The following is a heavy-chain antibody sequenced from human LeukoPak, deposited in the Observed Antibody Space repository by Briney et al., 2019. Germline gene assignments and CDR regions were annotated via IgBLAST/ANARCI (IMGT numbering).Heavy chain of an antibody. Sequence: PSETLSLTCTVSGGSISSYYWSWIRQPPGKGLEWIGYIYYSGSTNYNPSHKSRVTISVDTSKNQFSLKLSSVTAADTAVYYCARAGRAFDIWGQGTMVTVSS. D-gene: IGHD3-10*01. CDR3: ARAGRAFDI. CDR1: GGSISSYY. J-gene: IGHJ3*02. CDR2: IYYSGST. V-gene: IGHV4-59*01.